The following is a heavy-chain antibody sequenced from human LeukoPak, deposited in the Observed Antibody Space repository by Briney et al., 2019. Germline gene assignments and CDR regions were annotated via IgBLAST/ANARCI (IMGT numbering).Heavy chain of an antibody. Sequence: GGSLRLSCAASGFTFSSYAMSWVRQAPGKGLEWVSAISGSGGSTYYADSVKGRFTISRDNSKNTLYLQMNNLRAEDTAVYYCAKDGRYFDWLFSNWFDPWGQGTLVTVSS. V-gene: IGHV3-23*01. D-gene: IGHD3-9*01. CDR1: GFTFSSYA. CDR2: ISGSGGST. CDR3: AKDGRYFDWLFSNWFDP. J-gene: IGHJ5*02.